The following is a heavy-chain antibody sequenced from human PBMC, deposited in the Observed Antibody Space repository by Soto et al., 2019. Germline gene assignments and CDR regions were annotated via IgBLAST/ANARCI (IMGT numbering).Heavy chain of an antibody. J-gene: IGHJ4*02. Sequence: QLQLQESGPGLVKPSETLSLTCTVSGGSISSSSYYWGWIRQPPGKGLEWIGSIYYSGSTYYNPSLKSRVTISVDTSKIQFSLKLSSVTAADTAVYYCATGRGSYLVSDYWGQGTLVTVSS. CDR3: ATGRGSYLVSDY. CDR1: GGSISSSSYY. V-gene: IGHV4-39*01. D-gene: IGHD1-26*01. CDR2: IYYSGST.